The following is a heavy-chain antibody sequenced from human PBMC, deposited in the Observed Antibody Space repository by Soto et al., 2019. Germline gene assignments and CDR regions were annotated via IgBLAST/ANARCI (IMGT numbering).Heavy chain of an antibody. CDR2: MNPNSGNT. CDR1: GYTFTSYD. CDR3: ARERSSGWYVDY. J-gene: IGHJ4*02. D-gene: IGHD6-19*01. V-gene: IGHV1-8*01. Sequence: QVQLVQSGAEVKKPGASVKVSCKASGYTFTSYDVNWVRQATGQGLEWTGWMNPNSGNTGYAQKFQGRVTMTRNTSISTAYMELSSLRSEDTAVYYCARERSSGWYVDYWGQGTLVTVSS.